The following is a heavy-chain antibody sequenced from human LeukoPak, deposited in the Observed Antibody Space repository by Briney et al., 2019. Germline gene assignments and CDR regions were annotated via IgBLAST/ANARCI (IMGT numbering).Heavy chain of an antibody. V-gene: IGHV3-23*01. Sequence: GGSLRLSCAASGFTFNNYAMNWVRQAPGKGAEWVSAISGSGANTFCAASVEGPFTISRDNSKNTLYLPLNRLRVEDTAVYYCAKLESPYNYYGMDVWGQGTTVTVS. CDR3: AKLESPYNYYGMDV. J-gene: IGHJ6*02. CDR1: GFTFNNYA. CDR2: ISGSGANT. D-gene: IGHD3-3*01.